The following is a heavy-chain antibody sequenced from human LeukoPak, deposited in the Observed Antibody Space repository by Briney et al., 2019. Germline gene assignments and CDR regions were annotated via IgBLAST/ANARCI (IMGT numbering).Heavy chain of an antibody. CDR2: IYSGGST. D-gene: IGHD5-12*01. CDR3: ARDAGNSGYGCDL. Sequence: GGSLRLSCAASGFTVSSNYMSWVRQAPGKGLEWVSVIYSGGSTYYADSVKGRFTISRDNSKNTLYLQMNSLRAEDTAVYYCARDAGNSGYGCDLWGQGTLVTVSS. CDR1: GFTVSSNY. V-gene: IGHV3-53*01. J-gene: IGHJ5*02.